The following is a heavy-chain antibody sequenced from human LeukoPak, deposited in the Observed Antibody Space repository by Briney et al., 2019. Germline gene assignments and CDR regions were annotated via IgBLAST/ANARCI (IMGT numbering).Heavy chain of an antibody. CDR3: GRDALVGYFSYYYMDV. J-gene: IGHJ6*03. Sequence: PSETLSLTCTVSGGSISSHYWTWIRQSPVKGLEWIGDISNSGSTSYNPSLKSRVTISIDASKNQFSLKLSSVTAADTAVYYCGRDALVGYFSYYYMDVWGKGTTVTVSS. D-gene: IGHD2-15*01. CDR2: ISNSGST. CDR1: GGSISSHY. V-gene: IGHV4-59*11.